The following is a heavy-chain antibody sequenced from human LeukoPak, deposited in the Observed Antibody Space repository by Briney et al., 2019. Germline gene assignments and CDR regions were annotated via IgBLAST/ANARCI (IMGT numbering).Heavy chain of an antibody. CDR3: AKLAITVLLKTLVDY. D-gene: IGHD2-15*01. CDR2: LSANGGST. V-gene: IGHV3-23*01. Sequence: GGSLRLSCAASGFTLSNDRMSCVRQAPGKGLEWVSGLSANGGSTYYADSVKGRFTISRQNSESQLYLQMNSLRADDTAVYYCAKLAITVLLKTLVDYWGQGTLVTVSS. J-gene: IGHJ4*02. CDR1: GFTLSNDR.